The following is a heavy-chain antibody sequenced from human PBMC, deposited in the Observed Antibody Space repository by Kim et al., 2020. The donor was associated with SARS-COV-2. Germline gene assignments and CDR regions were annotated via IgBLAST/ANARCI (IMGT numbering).Heavy chain of an antibody. CDR3: AREFGGYYGSGSYSYFDY. V-gene: IGHV3-30*01. J-gene: IGHJ4*02. Sequence: KGRFTNSRDNSKNTRYLQMNSLRAEDTAVYYCAREFGGYYGSGSYSYFDYWGQGTLVTVSS. D-gene: IGHD3-10*01.